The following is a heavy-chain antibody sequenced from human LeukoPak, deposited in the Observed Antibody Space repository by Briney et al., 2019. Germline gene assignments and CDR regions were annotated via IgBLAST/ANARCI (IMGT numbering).Heavy chain of an antibody. J-gene: IGHJ4*02. CDR3: ATAVAAESGFDY. CDR2: IYYSGST. D-gene: IGHD6-19*01. Sequence: SETLSLTCTVSGGSISSSSYYWGWIRQPPGKGLEWIGSIYYSGSTYYNPSLKSRVTISVDTSKNQFSLKLSSVTAADTAVYYCATAVAAESGFDYWGQGTLVTVSS. CDR1: GGSISSSSYY. V-gene: IGHV4-39*07.